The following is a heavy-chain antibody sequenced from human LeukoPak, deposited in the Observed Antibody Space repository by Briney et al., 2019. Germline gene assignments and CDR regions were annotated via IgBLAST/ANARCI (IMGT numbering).Heavy chain of an antibody. D-gene: IGHD6-19*01. J-gene: IGHJ4*02. V-gene: IGHV4-34*01. CDR3: ARHPLFSYSSGWAWLGSAGNFDY. CDR1: GGSFSGYY. CDR2: INHSGST. Sequence: PSETLSLTCAVYGGSFSGYYWSWIRQPPGKGLEWIGEINHSGSTNYNPSLKSRVTISVDTSKNQFSLKLSSVTAADTAVYYCARHPLFSYSSGWAWLGSAGNFDYWGQGTLVTVSS.